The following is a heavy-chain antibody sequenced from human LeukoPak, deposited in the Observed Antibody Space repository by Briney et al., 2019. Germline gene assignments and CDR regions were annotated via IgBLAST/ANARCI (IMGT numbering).Heavy chain of an antibody. Sequence: GGSLRLSCAASGFTFSNSWMDWVRQAPGKGLEWVANIKQDGSEKYYVDSVKGRFTISRDNAKNSLYLQMNSLRAEDTAVYYCASRAGYTGSWSALDYWGQGTLVTVSS. CDR1: GFTFSNSW. D-gene: IGHD6-13*01. V-gene: IGHV3-7*05. CDR2: IKQDGSEK. CDR3: ASRAGYTGSWSALDY. J-gene: IGHJ4*02.